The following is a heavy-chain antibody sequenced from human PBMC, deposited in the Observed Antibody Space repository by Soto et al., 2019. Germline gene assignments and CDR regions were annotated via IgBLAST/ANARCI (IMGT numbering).Heavy chain of an antibody. CDR2: ISGTGGGT. J-gene: IGHJ6*02. V-gene: IGHV3-23*01. CDR1: GFTFSNYA. D-gene: IGHD3-10*01. Sequence: GGSLRLSCAASGFTFSNYAMTWVRQAPGKGLEWVSVISGTGGGTNNADSAKGRFTTSRDNSKNTLYLQMNSLRAEDTAVYYCAKRTFYGSGIPNYYGMDVWGQGTAVTVSS. CDR3: AKRTFYGSGIPNYYGMDV.